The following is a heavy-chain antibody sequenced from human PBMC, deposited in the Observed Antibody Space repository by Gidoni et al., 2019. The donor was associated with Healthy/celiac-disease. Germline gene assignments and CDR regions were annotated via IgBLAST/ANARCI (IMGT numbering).Heavy chain of an antibody. Sequence: QVQLVESGGGVVQSARSLRLSCSASGFTFGSYGMHWVRQAAGKGLEWVAVIRYDGSNKYYADFVKGRFTISRDNSKNTLYLQMNRLRAEDTAVYYCAREALRNYYYYYGMDVWGQGTTVTVSS. V-gene: IGHV3-33*01. CDR2: IRYDGSNK. CDR3: AREALRNYYYYYGMDV. CDR1: GFTFGSYG. J-gene: IGHJ6*02.